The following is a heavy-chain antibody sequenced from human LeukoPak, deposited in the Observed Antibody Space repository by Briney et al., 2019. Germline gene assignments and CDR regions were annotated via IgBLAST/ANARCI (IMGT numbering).Heavy chain of an antibody. CDR1: GYTLTELS. D-gene: IGHD1-26*01. CDR2: FDPEDGET. V-gene: IGHV1-24*01. Sequence: ASVKVSCKVSGYTLTELSMHWVRQAPGKGLEWMGGFDPEDGETIYAQKFQGRVTMTEDTSTDTAYMELSSLRSEDTAVYYFATTFDSGGYKYYFDYWGQGTLVTVSS. CDR3: ATTFDSGGYKYYFDY. J-gene: IGHJ4*02.